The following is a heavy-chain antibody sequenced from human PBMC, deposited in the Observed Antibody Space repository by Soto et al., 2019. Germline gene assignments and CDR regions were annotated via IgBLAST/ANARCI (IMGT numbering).Heavy chain of an antibody. D-gene: IGHD3-3*01. CDR1: GYTFTSYD. V-gene: IGHV1-8*01. J-gene: IGHJ6*03. Sequence: QVQLVQSGAEVKKPGASVQVSCKASGYTFTSYDINWVRQASGQGIEWMGWMKPNSGNTGYAQQFQGRVTMTRNTSISTAYRELSSLRSEDTDVYYCARGVPYDVCSGYSRGVDYDYYMDVWGKGTTVTVSS. CDR3: ARGVPYDVCSGYSRGVDYDYYMDV. CDR2: MKPNSGNT.